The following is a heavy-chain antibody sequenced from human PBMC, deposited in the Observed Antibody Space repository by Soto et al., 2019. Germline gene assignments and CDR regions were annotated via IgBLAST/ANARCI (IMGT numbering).Heavy chain of an antibody. CDR1: GFTFSSYA. V-gene: IGHV3-30-3*01. CDR2: ISYDGSNK. CDR3: ATSKPSTYYDFWSGYYQNGNWFDP. J-gene: IGHJ5*02. D-gene: IGHD3-3*01. Sequence: QVQLVESGGGVVQPGRSLRLSCAASGFTFSSYAMHWVRQAPGKGLEWVAVISYDGSNKYYADSVKGRFTISRDNSKNTLYLQMNSLRAEDTAVYYCATSKPSTYYDFWSGYYQNGNWFDPWGQGTLVTVSS.